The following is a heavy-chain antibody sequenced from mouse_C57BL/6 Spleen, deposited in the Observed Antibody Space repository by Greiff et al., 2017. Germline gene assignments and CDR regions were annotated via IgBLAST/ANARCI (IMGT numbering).Heavy chain of an antibody. CDR2: ISSGGSYT. D-gene: IGHD2-1*01. CDR1: GFTFSSYG. CDR3: ARHYGNPYYYAMDY. Sequence: EVKLQESGGDLVKPGGSLKLSCAASGFTFSSYGMSWVRQTPDKRLEWVATISSGGSYTYYPDSVKGRFTISRDNAKNTLYLHMSSLKSEDTSMYYCARHYGNPYYYAMDYWGQGTSVTVSS. J-gene: IGHJ4*01. V-gene: IGHV5-6*01.